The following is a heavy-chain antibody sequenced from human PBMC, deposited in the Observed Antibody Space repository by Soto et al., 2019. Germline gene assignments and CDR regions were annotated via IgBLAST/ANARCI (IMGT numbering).Heavy chain of an antibody. CDR1: GDSVSSTSTA. CDR2: TYYRSKWYS. CDR3: AKDLIRGDGYEDPDY. J-gene: IGHJ4*02. V-gene: IGHV6-1*01. D-gene: IGHD3-10*01. Sequence: SQTLSLTCAISGDSVSSTSTAWSWIRQSPSRGLEWLGRTYYRSKWYSDYAVSVKSRITINPDTSENQFSLQLKSVTPEDTAIYFCAKDLIRGDGYEDPDYWGQGTLVTVSS.